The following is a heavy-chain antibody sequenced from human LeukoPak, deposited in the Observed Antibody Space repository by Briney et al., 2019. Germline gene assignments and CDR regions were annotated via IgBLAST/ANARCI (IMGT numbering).Heavy chain of an antibody. CDR2: FYSSGNT. J-gene: IGHJ5*02. D-gene: IGHD3-10*01. CDR1: GASVSSSGYY. Sequence: PSETLSLTCTVSGASVSSSGYYWGWIRQPPGKGLEWIGSFYSSGNTYYNPSLKSRVTISVDTSKNQFSLKLTSVTAADTAVYYCALNGSGRGAGGYYNWFDPWGQGTLVTVSS. V-gene: IGHV4-39*01. CDR3: ALNGSGRGAGGYYNWFDP.